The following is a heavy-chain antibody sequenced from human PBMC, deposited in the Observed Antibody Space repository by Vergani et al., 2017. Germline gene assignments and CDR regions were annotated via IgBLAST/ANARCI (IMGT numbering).Heavy chain of an antibody. CDR3: AREGYYDILTGYFDAFYI. Sequence: QVQLVQSGAEVKKPGASVKVSCKASGYTLTSYAMHWVRQAPGQRLEWMGWINAGNGNTEYSQRFQGRVTITRDTSASTAYMELSSLRSEDTAVYYCAREGYYDILTGYFDAFYIWGQGTMVTVSS. CDR2: INAGNGNT. J-gene: IGHJ3*02. D-gene: IGHD3-9*01. CDR1: GYTLTSYA. V-gene: IGHV1-3*01.